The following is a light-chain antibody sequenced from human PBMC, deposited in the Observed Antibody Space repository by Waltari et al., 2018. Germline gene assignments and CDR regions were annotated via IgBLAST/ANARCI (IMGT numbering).Light chain of an antibody. CDR1: QNINTF. CDR2: DAS. J-gene: IGKJ4*01. CDR3: QQRAVWPPN. Sequence: VVLTQSPAPLSLSAGEGATLSCTASQNINTFLAWYQQKPGQAPRLLSYDASNRATGVPVRFSGGGSGTDFTLTISSLEPEDFAVYYCQQRAVWPPNFGGGTKVEIK. V-gene: IGKV3-11*01.